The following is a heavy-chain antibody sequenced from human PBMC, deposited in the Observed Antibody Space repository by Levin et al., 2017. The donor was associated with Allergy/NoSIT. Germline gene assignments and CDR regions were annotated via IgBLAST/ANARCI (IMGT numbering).Heavy chain of an antibody. Sequence: SETLSLTCVISGDSVSSNSAAWNWIRQSPSRGLEWLGRTYYRSKWYHDYAVSVKSRITINPDTSKNQFSLQLNSVTPEDTAVYYCASGGTRSYYGMDVWGQGTTVTVSS. CDR2: TYYRSKWYH. V-gene: IGHV6-1*01. J-gene: IGHJ6*02. CDR1: GDSVSSNSAA. D-gene: IGHD1-1*01. CDR3: ASGGTRSYYGMDV.